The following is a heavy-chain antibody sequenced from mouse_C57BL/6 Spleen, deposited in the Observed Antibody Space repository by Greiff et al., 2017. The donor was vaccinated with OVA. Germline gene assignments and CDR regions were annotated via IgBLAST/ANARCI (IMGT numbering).Heavy chain of an antibody. CDR2: IYPGDGDT. D-gene: IGHD1-1*01. CDR3: ARFITWGYFDY. Sequence: VQLQESGAELVKPGASVKISCKASGYAFSSYWMNWVKQRPGKGLEWIGQIYPGDGDTNYNGKFKGKATLTADKSSSTAYMQLSSLTSEDSAVYFCARFITWGYFDYWGQGTTLTVSS. V-gene: IGHV1-80*01. J-gene: IGHJ2*01. CDR1: GYAFSSYW.